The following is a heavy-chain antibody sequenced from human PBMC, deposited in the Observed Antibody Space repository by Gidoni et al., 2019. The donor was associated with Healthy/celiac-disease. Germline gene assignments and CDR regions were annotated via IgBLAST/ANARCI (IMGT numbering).Heavy chain of an antibody. J-gene: IGHJ4*02. D-gene: IGHD4-4*01. Sequence: QVQLQQSGPGLVQPSETLSLTCTVPGGSISSYYWSWIREPPGKGLEWIGYSYYRGSTNYNPYLKSRVSISVETSKNQLSLKLSAVTAADTAVYYCAGGGYSVFDYWGQGTLVTVSS. CDR3: AGGGYSVFDY. CDR1: GGSISSYY. CDR2: SYYRGST. V-gene: IGHV4-59*12.